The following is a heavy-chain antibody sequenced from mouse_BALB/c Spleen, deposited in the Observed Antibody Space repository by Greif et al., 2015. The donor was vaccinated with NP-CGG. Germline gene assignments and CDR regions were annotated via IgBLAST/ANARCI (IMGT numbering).Heavy chain of an antibody. V-gene: IGHV5-17*02. Sequence: EVKLVESGGGLVQPGGSRKLSCAASGFTFSSFGMHWVRRAPEKGLEWVAYISSGSSTIYYADTVKGRFTISRDNPKNTLFLQMTSLRSEDTAMYYCARSARLLPFDYWGQGTTLTVSS. CDR3: ARSARLLPFDY. CDR2: ISSGSSTI. CDR1: GFTFSSFG. J-gene: IGHJ2*01. D-gene: IGHD2-3*01.